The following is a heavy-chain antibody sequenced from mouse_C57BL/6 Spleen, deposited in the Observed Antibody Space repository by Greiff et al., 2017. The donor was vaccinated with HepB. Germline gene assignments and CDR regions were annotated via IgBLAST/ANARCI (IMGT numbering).Heavy chain of an antibody. J-gene: IGHJ2*01. CDR2: IHPNSGST. CDR3: ARKRLLTTVVATGYFDY. Sequence: QVQLQQPGAELVKPGASVKLSCKASGYTFTSYWMHWVKQRPGQGLEWIGMIHPNSGSTNYNEKFKSKATLTVDKSSSTAYMQLSSLTSEDSAVYYCARKRLLTTVVATGYFDYWGQGTTLTVSS. D-gene: IGHD1-1*01. CDR1: GYTFTSYW. V-gene: IGHV1-64*01.